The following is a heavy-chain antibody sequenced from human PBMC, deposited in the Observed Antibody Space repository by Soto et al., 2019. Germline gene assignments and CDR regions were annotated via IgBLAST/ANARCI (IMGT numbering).Heavy chain of an antibody. CDR2: IYWDDYK. V-gene: IGHV2-5*02. CDR3: LHKAGGDRILDY. J-gene: IGHJ4*02. Sequence: QITLKESGPALVKPTQTLTLTCTFSGFSLSTSGVGVGWIRQPPGEALEWLALIYWDDYKHFSPSLESRLTTTKGPAKNPVVLTMPHMAPVDTATYYCLHKAGGDRILDYWGQGTLVTVSS. D-gene: IGHD3-16*01. CDR1: GFSLSTSGVG.